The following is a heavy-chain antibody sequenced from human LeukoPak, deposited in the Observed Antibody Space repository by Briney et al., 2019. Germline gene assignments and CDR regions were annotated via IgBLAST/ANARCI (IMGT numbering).Heavy chain of an antibody. J-gene: IGHJ4*02. V-gene: IGHV3-7*01. CDR1: GFTFSGYW. D-gene: IGHD4-11*01. CDR2: IKPDGTDK. Sequence: GGSLRLSCAASGFTFSGYWMSWVRQAPGKGLEWVAKIKPDGTDKYYVDSVKGRLTISRDNAKNSLYLQMNSLRAEDTAVYYCARRGPYSWSFDYWGQGSLVTVSS. CDR3: ARRGPYSWSFDY.